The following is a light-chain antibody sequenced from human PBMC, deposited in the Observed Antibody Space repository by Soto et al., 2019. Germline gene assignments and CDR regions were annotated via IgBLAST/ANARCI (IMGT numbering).Light chain of an antibody. CDR1: QSISSSF. CDR3: HQYGTAPLT. CDR2: GAS. J-gene: IGKJ3*01. V-gene: IGKV3-20*01. Sequence: EIVLTQSPGILSLSPGERASLSCGASQSISSSFLAWYQQKPGQAPRLLIYGASSRATGIPDRFSGTGSGTDFTLTISRLEPEDFSVYYCHQYGTAPLTFGPGTKVDI.